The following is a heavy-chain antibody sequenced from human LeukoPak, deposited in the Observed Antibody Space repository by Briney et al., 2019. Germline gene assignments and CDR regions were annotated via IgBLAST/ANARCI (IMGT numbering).Heavy chain of an antibody. CDR2: ISYDGRNK. CDR1: GFSFSSYA. D-gene: IGHD6-19*01. J-gene: IGHJ4*02. Sequence: GGSLRLSCAASGFSFSSYAMHWVRQAPHKGLEWVAVISYDGRNKYYADSVKGRFTISRDNSKNTLSLQMNSLRAEDTAVYYCARSEQWLGQNYFDYWGQGTLVTVSS. CDR3: ARSEQWLGQNYFDY. V-gene: IGHV3-30*04.